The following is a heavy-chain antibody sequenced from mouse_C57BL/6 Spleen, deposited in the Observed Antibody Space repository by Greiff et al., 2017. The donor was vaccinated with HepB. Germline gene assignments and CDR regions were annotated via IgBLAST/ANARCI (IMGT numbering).Heavy chain of an antibody. CDR2: ISSGGSYT. Sequence: EVQEVESGGDLVKPGGSLKLSCAASGFTFSSYGMSWVRQTPDKRLEWVATISSGGSYTYYPDSVKGRFTISRDNAKNTLYLQMSSLKSEDTAMYYCARRGDAMDYWGQGTSVTVSS. J-gene: IGHJ4*01. CDR3: ARRGDAMDY. V-gene: IGHV5-6*01. CDR1: GFTFSSYG.